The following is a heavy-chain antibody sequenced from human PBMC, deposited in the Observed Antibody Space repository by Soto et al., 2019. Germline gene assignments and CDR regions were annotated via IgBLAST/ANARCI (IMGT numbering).Heavy chain of an antibody. CDR1: GGSITSNAYY. CDR3: ARRPNRGGYPWCFAY. Sequence: PSETLSLTCTVSGGSITSNAYYWGWIRQPPGKGLEWLGYIYYSGSASYNPSLKSRVTMSVDTSKNQFSLKLSSVTAADTAVYYCARRPNRGGYPWCFAYWGQGTLVTVSP. CDR2: IYYSGSA. J-gene: IGHJ4*02. V-gene: IGHV4-39*01. D-gene: IGHD1-26*01.